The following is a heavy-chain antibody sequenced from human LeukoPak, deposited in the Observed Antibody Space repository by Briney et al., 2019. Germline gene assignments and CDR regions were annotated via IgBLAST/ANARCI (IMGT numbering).Heavy chain of an antibody. CDR3: ARGQAGDDH. CDR1: GYTFTSYD. CDR2: INPNSGNT. J-gene: IGHJ4*02. Sequence: GASVNVSCKASGYTFTSYDINWVRQAAGQGLEWMGCINPNSGNTQYAQKFQDRFTITRDTAITTAYMELSSLRSDDTAVYYCARGQAGDDHWGQGTLVTVSS. D-gene: IGHD6-13*01. V-gene: IGHV1-8*01.